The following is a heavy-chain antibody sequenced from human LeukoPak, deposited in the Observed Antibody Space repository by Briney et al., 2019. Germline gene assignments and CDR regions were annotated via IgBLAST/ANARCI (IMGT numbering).Heavy chain of an antibody. CDR3: ARGRFDSSGYDDALAI. CDR1: GFTSVTSW. CDR2: IGGDGGTI. V-gene: IGHV3-74*01. D-gene: IGHD3-22*01. Sequence: GGSLEPPLEPPGFTSVTSWSYWVRKTPGRGLVWVSTIGGDGGTIRYADSVKGRFTISRDNSKSTLYLQVNSLRADDTAVYYCARGRFDSSGYDDALAIWGQGTMVTVSS. J-gene: IGHJ3*02.